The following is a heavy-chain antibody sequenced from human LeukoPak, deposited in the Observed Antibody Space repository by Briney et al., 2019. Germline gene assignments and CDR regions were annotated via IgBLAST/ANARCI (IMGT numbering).Heavy chain of an antibody. CDR3: ARDSNRGYYGMDV. V-gene: IGHV3-53*01. Sequence: PGGSLRLSCVASGFIVSSNYITWVRQPPGKGLEWVSTIYSDGSTYYADSVKGRFTISRDNSKNTLYLQLNRLRAEDTAVYYRARDSNRGYYGMDVWGQGTTVTVSS. CDR1: GFIVSSNY. CDR2: IYSDGST. J-gene: IGHJ6*02. D-gene: IGHD3-10*01.